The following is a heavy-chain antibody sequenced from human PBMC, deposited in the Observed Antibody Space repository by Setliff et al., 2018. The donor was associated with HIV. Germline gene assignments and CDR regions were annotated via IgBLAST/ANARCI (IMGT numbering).Heavy chain of an antibody. J-gene: IGHJ3*01. CDR2: VDYSGDT. CDR1: GATIHHHY. CDR3: TRGPGGTVPKPLEAFDV. Sequence: PSETLSLTCSISGATIHHHYWSWIRQPPGKGLEWIGYVDYSGDTEYNPSLQSRATISRDPSKSQVSLNLNSATAADTAVYYCTRGPGGTVPKPLEAFDVWGRGAVVTVS. D-gene: IGHD1-7*01. V-gene: IGHV4-59*11.